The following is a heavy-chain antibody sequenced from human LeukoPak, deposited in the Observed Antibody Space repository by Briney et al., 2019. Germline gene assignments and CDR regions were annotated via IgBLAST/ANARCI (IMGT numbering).Heavy chain of an antibody. D-gene: IGHD5-12*01. CDR1: GDSIRSGTYY. CDR2: IYTSGST. J-gene: IGHJ4*02. CDR3: ARDGGATRIDY. V-gene: IGHV4-61*02. Sequence: SETLSLTCSVSGDSIRSGTYYWSWIRQPAGKGLEWIGRIYTSGSTSYNPSLKSRVTISVDTSKNQFSLKLTFVTAADTAVYYCARDGGATRIDYWGQGTLVTVSS.